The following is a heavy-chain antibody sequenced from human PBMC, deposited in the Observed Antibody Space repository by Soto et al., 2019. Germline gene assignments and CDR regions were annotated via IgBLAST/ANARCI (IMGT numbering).Heavy chain of an antibody. V-gene: IGHV4-34*02. CDR3: TRRPALRFLRFDP. J-gene: IGHJ5*02. CDR1: GESFTTYY. D-gene: IGHD3-3*01. CDR2: IFYTGSA. Sequence: QVQLQQWGAGLLKPSDTLSLTCAVSGESFTTYYWTWIRQSPGKGLEWIGEIFYTGSASYNPSLESRVTISIDTSRNRFSLMLTSVTAADTAVYYCTRRPALRFLRFDPWGQGTLVSGSS.